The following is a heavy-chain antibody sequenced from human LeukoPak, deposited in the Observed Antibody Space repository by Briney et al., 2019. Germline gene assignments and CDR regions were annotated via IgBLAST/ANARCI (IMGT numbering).Heavy chain of an antibody. CDR3: AKAGVPYYYYYYMDV. J-gene: IGHJ6*03. CDR2: ISWNSGSI. Sequence: PGGSLRLSCAASGFTFDDYAMHWVRQAPGKGLEWVSGISWNSGSIGYADSVKGRFTISRDNAKNSLYLQMNSLRAEDTALYYCAKAGVPYYYYYYMDVWGKGTTVTISS. D-gene: IGHD6-6*01. CDR1: GFTFDDYA. V-gene: IGHV3-9*01.